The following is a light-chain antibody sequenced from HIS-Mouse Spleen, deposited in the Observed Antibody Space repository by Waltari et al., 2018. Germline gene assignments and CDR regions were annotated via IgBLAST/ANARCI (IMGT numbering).Light chain of an antibody. CDR3: SSYAGSNNLGV. J-gene: IGLJ1*01. Sequence: QSALTQPPSASGSPGQSVTISCTGTSSDVGGYTSVSWYQQHPGKAPKPMIYEVSKRPSGVPDRFSGSKSGNTASLTVSGLQAEDEADYYCSSYAGSNNLGVFGTGTKVTVL. CDR1: SSDVGGYTS. V-gene: IGLV2-8*01. CDR2: EVS.